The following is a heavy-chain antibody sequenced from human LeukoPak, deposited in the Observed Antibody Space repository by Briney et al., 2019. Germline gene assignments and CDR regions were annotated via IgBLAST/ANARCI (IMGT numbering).Heavy chain of an antibody. CDR1: GFIFRDHY. J-gene: IGHJ4*02. CDR3: VRETTEGAKDY. Sequence: GGSLRLPCAASGFIFRDHYMGWVRQAPGQGLAWVLYISSSSHYTNYVVSVRGRFIISRDNVKDSLYLQMNSLRVDDTAIYYCVRETTEGAKDYWGQGTQVTVSS. CDR2: ISSSSHYT. V-gene: IGHV3-11*05. D-gene: IGHD1-14*01.